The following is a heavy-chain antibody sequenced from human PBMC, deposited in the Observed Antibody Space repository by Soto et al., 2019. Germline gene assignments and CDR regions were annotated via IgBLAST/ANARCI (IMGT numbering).Heavy chain of an antibody. D-gene: IGHD2-15*01. Sequence: QVQLVQSGAEVKEPGASLKVSCKASGYSFTAYYLHWVRQAHGQGPEWMGWINPNSGGTNYAQKYQGRVTMTRDTSTSTVHMELCSLTSDDTAVYYCARKKSGDSVLLKYWGQGTPVTVSS. CDR3: ARKKSGDSVLLKY. CDR1: GYSFTAYY. V-gene: IGHV1-2*02. CDR2: INPNSGGT. J-gene: IGHJ4*02.